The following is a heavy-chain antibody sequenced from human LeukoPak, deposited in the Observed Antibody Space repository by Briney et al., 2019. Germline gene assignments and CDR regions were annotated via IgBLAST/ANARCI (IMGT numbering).Heavy chain of an antibody. J-gene: IGHJ5*01. D-gene: IGHD3-16*01. V-gene: IGHV3-7*01. CDR2: INGDGSEE. Sequence: GGSLRVSCAASGFTFSRTWMSWVRHSPGNGLEWVANINGDGSEEYYVDSVKGRFTISRANARSSLYLQMNSLRGEDTAVYYCARDPDSDNAWGWFDSWGQGTVVTVSS. CDR3: ARDPDSDNAWGWFDS. CDR1: GFTFSRTW.